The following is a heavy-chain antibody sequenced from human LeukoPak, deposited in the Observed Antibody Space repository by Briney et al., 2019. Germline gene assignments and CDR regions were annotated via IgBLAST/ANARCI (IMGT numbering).Heavy chain of an antibody. V-gene: IGHV3-23*01. CDR2: ISGSGGST. D-gene: IGHD6-6*01. CDR3: AKGEYSSSGAFDY. J-gene: IGHJ4*02. Sequence: GGSLRLSCAASGFTFSSYAMSWVRQAPGKGLEWVSAISGSGGSTYYADSVRGRFTISRDNSKNTLYLQMNSLRAEDTAVYYCAKGEYSSSGAFDYWGQGTLVTVSS. CDR1: GFTFSSYA.